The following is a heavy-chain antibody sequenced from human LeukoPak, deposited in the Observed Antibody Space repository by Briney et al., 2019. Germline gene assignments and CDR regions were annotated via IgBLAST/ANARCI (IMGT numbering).Heavy chain of an antibody. V-gene: IGHV3-30*02. CDR2: IRYDGSNK. CDR3: AKPMVRGYYYMDV. CDR1: GFTFSSYG. Sequence: TGGSLRLSCAASGFTFSSYGMHWVRQAPGKGLEWVAFIRYDGSNKYYADSVKGRFTISRDNSKNTLYLQMNSLRAEDTAVYYCAKPMVRGYYYMDVWGKGTTVTISS. J-gene: IGHJ6*03. D-gene: IGHD3-10*01.